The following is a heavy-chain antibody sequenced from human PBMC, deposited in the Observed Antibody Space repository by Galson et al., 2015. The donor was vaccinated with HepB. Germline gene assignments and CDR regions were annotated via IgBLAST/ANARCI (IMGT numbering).Heavy chain of an antibody. CDR1: GFTFGSYS. CDR3: ARLAARQNYEY. Sequence: SLRLSCAASGFTFGSYSVSWVRQAPGKGLEWVSNIKQDESKKYYVDSVKGRLTVSRDNAKNSLYLQMNSLRAEDTAVYYCARLAARQNYEYWGQGTLVTVSS. J-gene: IGHJ4*02. CDR2: IKQDESKK. V-gene: IGHV3-7*01. D-gene: IGHD6-6*01.